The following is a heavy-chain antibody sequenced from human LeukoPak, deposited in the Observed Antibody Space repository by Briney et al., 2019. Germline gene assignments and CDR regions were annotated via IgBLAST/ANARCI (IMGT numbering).Heavy chain of an antibody. Sequence: SETLSLTCTVSGYSINNAYYWGWIRQPAGKGLEWIGRIYTSGSTNYNPSLKSRVTISVDTSKNQFSLKLSSVTAADTAVYYCARGRYGDYLDWFDPWGQGTLVTVSS. V-gene: IGHV4-61*02. CDR1: GYSINNAYY. CDR2: IYTSGST. D-gene: IGHD4-17*01. CDR3: ARGRYGDYLDWFDP. J-gene: IGHJ5*02.